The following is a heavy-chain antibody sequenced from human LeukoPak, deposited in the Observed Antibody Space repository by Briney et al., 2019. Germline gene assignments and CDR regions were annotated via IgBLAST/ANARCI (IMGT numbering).Heavy chain of an antibody. CDR3: AKDSLSRSKRLGWFDP. J-gene: IGHJ5*02. CDR1: GFTFSNAW. D-gene: IGHD3-16*01. V-gene: IGHV3-9*01. CDR2: ISWNSGSI. Sequence: GGSLRLSCAASGFTFSNAWMSWVRQAPGKGLEWVSGISWNSGSIGYADSVKGRFTISRDNAKNSLYLQMNSLRAEDTALYYCAKDSLSRSKRLGWFDPWGQGTLVTVSS.